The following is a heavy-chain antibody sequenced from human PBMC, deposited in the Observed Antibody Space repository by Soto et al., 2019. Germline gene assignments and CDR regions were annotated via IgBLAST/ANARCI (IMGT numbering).Heavy chain of an antibody. D-gene: IGHD2-2*01. CDR3: ARDLFVVVPASRSEAFTKKKPPMPHDHAFDI. CDR1: GYTFTSYA. Sequence: ASVKVSCKASGYTFTSYAMHWVRQAPGQRLEWMGWINAGNGNTKYSQKFQGRVTITRDTSASTAYMELSSLRSEDTAVYYCARDLFVVVPASRSEAFTKKKPPMPHDHAFDIWGQGTMVTVSS. V-gene: IGHV1-3*01. J-gene: IGHJ3*02. CDR2: INAGNGNT.